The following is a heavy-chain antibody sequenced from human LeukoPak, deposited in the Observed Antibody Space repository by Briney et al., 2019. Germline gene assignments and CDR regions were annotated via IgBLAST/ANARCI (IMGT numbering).Heavy chain of an antibody. V-gene: IGHV4-39*01. CDR2: MYYSGST. D-gene: IGHD3-22*01. J-gene: IGHJ4*02. CDR1: GGSFTSSTYY. Sequence: KPSETLSLTCTVSGGSFTSSTYYWGWIRQPPGKGLEWIGSMYYSGSTYYNQSLKSRLIISVDTSTNQFSLKLTSVTAADTAMYYCARQYYDSSGYYPRYFDYWGQGTLVTVSS. CDR3: ARQYYDSSGYYPRYFDY.